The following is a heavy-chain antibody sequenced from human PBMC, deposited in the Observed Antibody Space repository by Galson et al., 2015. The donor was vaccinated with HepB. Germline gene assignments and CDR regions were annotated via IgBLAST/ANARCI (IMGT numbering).Heavy chain of an antibody. CDR3: ASARLEPGIAVAGAFDY. Sequence: TLSLTCAVYGGSFSGYYWSWIRQPPGKGLEWIGEINHSGSTNYNPSLKSRVTISVDTSKNQFSLKLSSVTAADTAVYYCASARLEPGIAVAGAFDYWGQGTLVTVSS. CDR2: INHSGST. D-gene: IGHD6-19*01. J-gene: IGHJ4*02. V-gene: IGHV4-34*01. CDR1: GGSFSGYY.